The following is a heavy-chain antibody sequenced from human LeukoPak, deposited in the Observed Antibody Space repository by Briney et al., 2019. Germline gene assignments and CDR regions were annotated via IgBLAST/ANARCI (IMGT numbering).Heavy chain of an antibody. Sequence: GGSLRLSCAASGFTFSSYSMNWVRQAPGKGLEWVSYISSSSSTIYYADSVKGRFTISRDNAKNSLYLQMNSLRDEDTAVYYCGSQRYYDSSGYLNWFDPWGQGTLVTVSS. J-gene: IGHJ5*02. D-gene: IGHD3-22*01. CDR1: GFTFSSYS. CDR2: ISSSSSTI. V-gene: IGHV3-48*02. CDR3: GSQRYYDSSGYLNWFDP.